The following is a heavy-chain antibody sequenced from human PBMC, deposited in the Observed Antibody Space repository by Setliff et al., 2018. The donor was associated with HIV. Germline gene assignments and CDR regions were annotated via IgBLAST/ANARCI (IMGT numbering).Heavy chain of an antibody. J-gene: IGHJ3*02. Sequence: SETLSLTCTVSGDSINSGSYYWSWIRQPPGRGLEWIGYIDYSGSTNQNPSLKSRVTMSVDTSKNQFSLRLSSVTAADTAVYNCARASAFRDGWYLTHGAFDIWGQGTMVTVSS. D-gene: IGHD6-19*01. CDR2: IDYSGST. CDR1: GDSINSGSYY. CDR3: ARASAFRDGWYLTHGAFDI. V-gene: IGHV4-61*01.